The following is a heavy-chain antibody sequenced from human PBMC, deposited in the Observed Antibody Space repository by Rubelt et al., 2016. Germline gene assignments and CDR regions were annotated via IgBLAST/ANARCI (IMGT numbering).Heavy chain of an antibody. CDR3: ARGDPYSSTFDY. D-gene: IGHD6-13*01. J-gene: IGHJ4*02. CDR2: INPNSGGT. V-gene: IGHV1-2*02. Sequence: QVQLVQSGAEVKKPGASVKVSCKASGYTFTGYYMHWVRQAPGQGLEWMGWINPNSGGTYYAQKFQGRVTMPRDTSISTAYMELSRLRSDDTAVYYCARGDPYSSTFDYWGQGTLVTVSS. CDR1: GYTFTGYY.